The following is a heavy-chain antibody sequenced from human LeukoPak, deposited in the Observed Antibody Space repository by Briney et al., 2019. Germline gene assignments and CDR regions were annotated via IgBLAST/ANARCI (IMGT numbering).Heavy chain of an antibody. CDR3: ARDTGLVGANVDY. J-gene: IGHJ4*02. Sequence: ASVKVSCKASGYSFKTYGICWVRQAPGQGLEWMGWISNYNGDTKYAHKIQGRVTMTTDTSANTAYMELRSLRPDDTAVYYCARDTGLVGANVDYLLRGALLAVSS. CDR1: GYSFKTYG. CDR2: ISNYNGDT. V-gene: IGHV1-18*01. D-gene: IGHD1-26*01.